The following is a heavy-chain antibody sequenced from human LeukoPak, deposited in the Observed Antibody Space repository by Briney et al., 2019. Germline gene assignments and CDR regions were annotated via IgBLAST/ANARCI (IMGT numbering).Heavy chain of an antibody. V-gene: IGHV1-24*01. J-gene: IGHJ4*02. Sequence: GASVKVSCKVSGYTLTELSMHWVRQAPGKGLAWMGGFDPEDGETIYAQKFQGRVTMTEDTSTDTAYMELSSLRSEDTAVYYCATDGNGWNYFDYWGQGTLVTVSS. CDR2: FDPEDGET. CDR1: GYTLTELS. D-gene: IGHD1-1*01. CDR3: ATDGNGWNYFDY.